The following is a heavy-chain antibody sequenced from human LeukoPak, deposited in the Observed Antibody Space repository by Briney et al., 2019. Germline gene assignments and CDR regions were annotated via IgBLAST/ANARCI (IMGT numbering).Heavy chain of an antibody. CDR1: GFTFSDFA. CDR3: AKDMLGGVPDYFDY. V-gene: IGHV3-30*04. Sequence: GGSLRLSCAASGFTFSDFAMHWVRQAPGKGLEWVAVISFDSIHKYYGDSVRGRFTISRDNSKNTLYLEMNSLRAEDTAVYYCAKDMLGGVPDYFDYWGQGTLVTVSS. CDR2: ISFDSIHK. J-gene: IGHJ4*02. D-gene: IGHD3-16*01.